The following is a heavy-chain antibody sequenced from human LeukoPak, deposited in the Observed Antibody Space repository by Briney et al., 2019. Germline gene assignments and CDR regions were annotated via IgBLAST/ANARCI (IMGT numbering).Heavy chain of an antibody. CDR3: VRGPYGASISKWFDP. Sequence: SETLSLTCAVYGGSFSGYYWSWIRQSPGGGLEWIGYIYYSGDTAYNPSLRSRVTMSVDTSKNQFSLQLRSMTTADTAVNYCVRGPYGASISKWFDPWGQGTQVIVSP. D-gene: IGHD4/OR15-4a*01. J-gene: IGHJ5*02. CDR2: IYYSGDT. CDR1: GGSFSGYY. V-gene: IGHV4-34*11.